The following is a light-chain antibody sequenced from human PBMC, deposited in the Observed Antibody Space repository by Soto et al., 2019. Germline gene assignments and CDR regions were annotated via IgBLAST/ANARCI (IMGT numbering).Light chain of an antibody. CDR1: QSVSSK. J-gene: IGKJ4*01. CDR3: QQYNNWPPLT. CDR2: GAS. V-gene: IGKV3-15*01. Sequence: EVVMTQSPATLSVSPGERATLSCRASQSVSSKLAWYQQKPGQPPRRLIYGASTRAAGIPARFSGSGSGTEFTLTISSLQSEDFAVYYCQQYNNWPPLTFGGGTKVEIK.